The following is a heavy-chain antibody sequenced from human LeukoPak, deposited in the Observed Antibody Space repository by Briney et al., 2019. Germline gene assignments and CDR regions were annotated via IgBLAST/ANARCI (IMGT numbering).Heavy chain of an antibody. D-gene: IGHD2-8*01. J-gene: IGHJ4*02. V-gene: IGHV4-39*07. CDR1: GGTVSSNSYY. CDR3: ARDFNGAIDY. Sequence: SETLSLTCTVSGGTVSSNSYYWAWIRQPPGKGLEWIGSAYYGGTTSYDPSLMSRVTISVDTSKDQFSLKLSSVTAADTAVYYCARDFNGAIDYWGQGTLVTVSS. CDR2: AYYGGTT.